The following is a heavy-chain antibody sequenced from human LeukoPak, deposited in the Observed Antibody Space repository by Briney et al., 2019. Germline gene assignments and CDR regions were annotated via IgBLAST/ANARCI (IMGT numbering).Heavy chain of an antibody. CDR1: GGSFSGYY. J-gene: IGHJ4*02. D-gene: IGHD4-17*01. V-gene: IGHV4-34*01. Sequence: PETLSLTCAVYGGSFSGYYWSWIRQPPGKGLEWIGEINHSGSTNYNPSLKSRVTISVDTSKNQFSLKLSSVTAADTAVYYCARDYGDCAVDRFDYWGQGTLVTVSS. CDR3: ARDYGDCAVDRFDY. CDR2: INHSGST.